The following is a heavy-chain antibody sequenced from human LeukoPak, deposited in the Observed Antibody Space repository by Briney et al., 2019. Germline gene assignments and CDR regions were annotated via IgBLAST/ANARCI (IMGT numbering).Heavy chain of an antibody. CDR2: IYHSGST. Sequence: SETLSLTCAVSGGSISSGGYSWSWIRQPPGKGLEWIGYIYHSGSTYYNPSLKSRVTISVDRSKNQFSLKLSSVTAADTAVYYCAREVGATNWDNWFDPWGQGTLVTVSS. CDR3: AREVGATNWDNWFDP. J-gene: IGHJ5*02. V-gene: IGHV4-30-2*01. CDR1: GGSISSGGYS. D-gene: IGHD1-26*01.